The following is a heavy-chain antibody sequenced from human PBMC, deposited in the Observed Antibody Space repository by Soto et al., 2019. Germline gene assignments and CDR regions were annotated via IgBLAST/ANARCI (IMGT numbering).Heavy chain of an antibody. D-gene: IGHD4-17*01. CDR2: ISSSSSTI. J-gene: IGHJ6*02. Sequence: GGSLRLSXAASGFTFSTYHMNWVRQAPGRGLEWVSYISSSSSTIYYADSVEGRFTISRDNAKSSLYLQMNSLRDEDTAVYYCARADYPNYYYYGLDVWGQGTTVTVSS. CDR1: GFTFSTYH. V-gene: IGHV3-48*02. CDR3: ARADYPNYYYYGLDV.